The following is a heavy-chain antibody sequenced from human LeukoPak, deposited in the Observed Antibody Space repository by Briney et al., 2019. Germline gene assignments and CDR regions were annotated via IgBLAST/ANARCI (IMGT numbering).Heavy chain of an antibody. V-gene: IGHV3-33*01. Sequence: PGGSLRLSCAASGFTFSSYGMHWVRQAPGKGLEWVAVIWYDGSNKYYADSVKGRFTISRDNSKNTLYLQMNSLRAEDTDVYYCAREVFKGSGSYLVVYYYYGMDVWGQGTTVTVSS. CDR2: IWYDGSNK. D-gene: IGHD3-10*01. CDR1: GFTFSSYG. CDR3: AREVFKGSGSYLVVYYYYGMDV. J-gene: IGHJ6*02.